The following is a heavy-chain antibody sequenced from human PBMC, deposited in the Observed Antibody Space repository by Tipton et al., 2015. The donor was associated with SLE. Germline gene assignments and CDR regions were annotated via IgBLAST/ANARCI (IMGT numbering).Heavy chain of an antibody. J-gene: IGHJ6*03. CDR1: GFTVSSNY. Sequence: GSLRLSCAASGFTVSSNYMSWVRQAPGKGLEWVSLIYSGGSTYYAASVKGRFTISRDNSKNTLYLQMNSLRAEDTAVYYCARDLAIFGVVPFNYMDIWGKGTTVTVSS. D-gene: IGHD3-3*01. CDR3: ARDLAIFGVVPFNYMDI. V-gene: IGHV3-66*01. CDR2: IYSGGST.